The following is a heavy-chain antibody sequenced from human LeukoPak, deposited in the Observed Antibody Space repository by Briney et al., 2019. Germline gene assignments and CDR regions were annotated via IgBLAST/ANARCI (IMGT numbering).Heavy chain of an antibody. D-gene: IGHD2-2*02. CDR2: IYYSGST. Sequence: SETLSLTGTVSGGSISSYYWSWIRQPPGKGLEWIGYIYYSGSTNYNPSLKSRVTISVDTSKNQFSLKLSSVTAADTAVYYCARPHPIGYCSSTSCYIGWFDPWGQGTLVTVSS. V-gene: IGHV4-59*08. CDR1: GGSISSYY. J-gene: IGHJ5*02. CDR3: ARPHPIGYCSSTSCYIGWFDP.